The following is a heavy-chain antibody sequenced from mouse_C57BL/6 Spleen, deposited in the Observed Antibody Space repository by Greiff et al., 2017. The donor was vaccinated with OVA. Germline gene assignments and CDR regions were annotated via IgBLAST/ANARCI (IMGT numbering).Heavy chain of an antibody. J-gene: IGHJ3*01. V-gene: IGHV5-4*01. D-gene: IGHD4-1*01. Sequence: EVQLQESGGGLVKPGGSLKLSCAASGFTFSSYAMSWVRQTPEKRLEWVATISDGGSYTYYPDNVKGRFTISRDNAKNNLYLQMSHLKSEDTAMYYCARELGRSAYWGQGTLVTVSA. CDR1: GFTFSSYA. CDR3: ARELGRSAY. CDR2: ISDGGSYT.